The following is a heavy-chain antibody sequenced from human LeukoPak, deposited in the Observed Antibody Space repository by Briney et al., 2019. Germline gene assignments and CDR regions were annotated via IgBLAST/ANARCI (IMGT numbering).Heavy chain of an antibody. CDR1: GFSVSNFW. CDR2: INSDGSST. J-gene: IGHJ4*02. V-gene: IGHV3-74*01. Sequence: PGGSLRLSCAASGFSVSNFWMHWLRHAPGKGLVWVSRINSDGSSTTYADSVKGRFTISRDNAKNTLYLQANSLRAEDTAVYYCARGAARCSGGHCYPDWGRGTLVTVSS. CDR3: ARGAARCSGGHCYPD. D-gene: IGHD2-15*01.